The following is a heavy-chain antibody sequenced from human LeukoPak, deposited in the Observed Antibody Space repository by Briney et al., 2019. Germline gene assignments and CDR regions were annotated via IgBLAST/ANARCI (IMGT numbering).Heavy chain of an antibody. CDR1: GGTFSSYS. CDR2: IIPIFGTA. V-gene: IGHV1-69*13. CDR3: ARDRTYGSGSHDY. Sequence: SVKVSCKASGGTFSSYSISWVRQAPGQGLEWMGGIIPIFGTANYAQKFQGRVTITADESTSTAYMELSSLRSEDTAVYYCARDRTYGSGSHDYWGQGTLVTVSS. D-gene: IGHD3-10*01. J-gene: IGHJ4*02.